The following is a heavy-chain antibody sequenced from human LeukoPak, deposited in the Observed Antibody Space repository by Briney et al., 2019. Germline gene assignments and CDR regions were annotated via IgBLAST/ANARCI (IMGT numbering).Heavy chain of an antibody. J-gene: IGHJ6*03. CDR1: GGSFSGYY. V-gene: IGHV4-34*01. CDR2: INHSGST. CDR3: ARGRRIQLWSRPDYYMDV. Sequence: PSETLSLTCAVYGGSFSGYYWSWIRQPPGKGLEWTGEINHSGSTNYNPSLKSRVTIPVDTSKDQFSLKLSSVTAADTAVYYCARGRRIQLWSRPDYYMDVWGKGTTVTVSS. D-gene: IGHD5-18*01.